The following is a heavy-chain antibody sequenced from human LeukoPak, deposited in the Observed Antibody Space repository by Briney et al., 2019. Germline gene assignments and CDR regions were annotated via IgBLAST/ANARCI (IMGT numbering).Heavy chain of an antibody. V-gene: IGHV3-20*04. CDR1: GFTFDDYA. Sequence: GGSLRLSCAASGFTFDDYAMNWVRQAPGKGLEWVSSIDWDGSSTNYADSVKGRFTISRDNAKNSLYLQMNSLRAEDTAVYYCARDRSGSYLEVDYWGQGTLVTVSS. CDR3: ARDRSGSYLEVDY. J-gene: IGHJ4*02. D-gene: IGHD1-26*01. CDR2: IDWDGSST.